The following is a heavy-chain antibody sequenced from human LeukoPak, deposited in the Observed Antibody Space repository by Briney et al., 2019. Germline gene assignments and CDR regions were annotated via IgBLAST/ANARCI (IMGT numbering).Heavy chain of an antibody. J-gene: IGHJ4*02. CDR1: GFTFSSYG. V-gene: IGHV3-30*19. CDR2: ISYDGSNK. Sequence: PGGSLRLSCAASGFTFSSYGMHWARQAPGKVLECVAVISYDGSNKYYADSGKGRFTISRDNSKNTLYLQMNSLRAEDTAVYYCARPPGRSSGWKTPPDDYWGQGTLVTVSS. D-gene: IGHD6-19*01. CDR3: ARPPGRSSGWKTPPDDY.